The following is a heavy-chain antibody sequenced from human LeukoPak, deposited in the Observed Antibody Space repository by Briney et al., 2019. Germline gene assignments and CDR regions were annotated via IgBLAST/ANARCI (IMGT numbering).Heavy chain of an antibody. Sequence: ASVKVSCKGSGYTFTNYYMHWLRQAPGQGLEWMGWLHPTSGGTNYAQKFHDRVTMTRDTSISTAYMELSRLGSDDTAVYYCAITLQYASSSDSPFYYWRRGTLVTVSA. D-gene: IGHD3-16*01. CDR2: LHPTSGGT. V-gene: IGHV1-2*02. J-gene: IGHJ4*02. CDR3: AITLQYASSSDSPFYY. CDR1: GYTFTNYY.